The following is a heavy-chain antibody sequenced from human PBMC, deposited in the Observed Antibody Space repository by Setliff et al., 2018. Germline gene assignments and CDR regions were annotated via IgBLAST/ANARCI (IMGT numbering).Heavy chain of an antibody. D-gene: IGHD3-10*01. CDR2: INHSGST. CDR3: ARDDLNPSLLWFGEFSGSYYYYYGMDV. Sequence: PSETLSLTCAVYGGSFSTYYWIWIRQPLGKGLEWIGEINHSGSTNYNPSLKSRVTISVDTSKNQFSLNLSSVTAADTAVYYCARDDLNPSLLWFGEFSGSYYYYYGMDVWGQGTTVTVSS. J-gene: IGHJ6*02. CDR1: GGSFSTYY. V-gene: IGHV4-34*01.